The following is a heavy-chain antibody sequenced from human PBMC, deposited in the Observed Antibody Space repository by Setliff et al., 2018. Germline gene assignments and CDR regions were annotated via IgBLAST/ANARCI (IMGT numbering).Heavy chain of an antibody. CDR1: GGSFSGYY. J-gene: IGHJ4*02. Sequence: SETLSLTCAVYGGSFSGYYWSWIRQPPGKGLEWIGEINHSGSTNYNPSLKSRVTISVDKSKNQFSLKLSSVTAADTAVYYCARGGERYHSASWGQGTLVTVSS. CDR2: INHSGST. CDR3: ARGGERYHSAS. V-gene: IGHV4-34*01. D-gene: IGHD1-1*01.